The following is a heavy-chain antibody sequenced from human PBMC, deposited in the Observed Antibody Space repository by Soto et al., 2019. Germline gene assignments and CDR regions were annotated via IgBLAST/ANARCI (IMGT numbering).Heavy chain of an antibody. CDR1: GFTFDDYT. V-gene: IGHV3-43*01. D-gene: IGHD5-18*01. CDR3: ARWIQLWLLEFDN. CDR2: ISWDGGST. J-gene: IGHJ4*02. Sequence: GGSLRLSCAASGFTFDDYTMHWVRQAPGKGLEWLSLISWDGGSTYYADSVKGRFTISRDNAKNSLYLQMNSLRAEDTAVYYCARWIQLWLLEFDNWGQGTLVTVSS.